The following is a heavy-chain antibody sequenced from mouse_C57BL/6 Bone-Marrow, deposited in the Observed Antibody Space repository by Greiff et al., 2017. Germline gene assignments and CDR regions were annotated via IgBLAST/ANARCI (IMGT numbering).Heavy chain of an antibody. CDR2: IYPRDGST. CDR1: GYTFTDHT. CDR3: ARFRELAWFAY. Sequence: VQLQESDAELVQPGASVKISCKVSGYTFTDHTIHWMKQRPEQGLEWIGYIYPRDGSTKYNEKFKGKATLTADKSSSTAYMQLKSLTSEDSSVYFCARFRELAWFAYWGQGTLVTVSA. V-gene: IGHV1-78*01. J-gene: IGHJ3*01. D-gene: IGHD3-3*01.